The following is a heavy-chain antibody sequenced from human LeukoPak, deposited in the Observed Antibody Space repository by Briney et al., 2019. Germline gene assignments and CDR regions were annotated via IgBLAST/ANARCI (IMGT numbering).Heavy chain of an antibody. J-gene: IGHJ4*02. Sequence: ASVKVSRKASGYTFTGYYMHWVRQAPGQGLEWMGRINPNSGGTNYAQKFQGRVTMTRDTSISTAYMELSRLRSDDTAVYYCARSITRGPFDYWGQGTLVTVSS. V-gene: IGHV1-2*06. CDR2: INPNSGGT. CDR1: GYTFTGYY. D-gene: IGHD3-10*01. CDR3: ARSITRGPFDY.